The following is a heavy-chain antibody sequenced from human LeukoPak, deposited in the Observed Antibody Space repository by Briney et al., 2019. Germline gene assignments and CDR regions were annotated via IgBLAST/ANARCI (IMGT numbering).Heavy chain of an antibody. Sequence: PGRSLRLSCAASGFTFNEYAMHWVRQVPGKGLEWVASISWNSDNIAYADSVKGRFTISRDNAKNSLYLQMNSLRAEDTAVYYCARGVDYYDSSGYPDYWGQGTLVTVSS. CDR3: ARGVDYYDSSGYPDY. CDR1: GFTFNEYA. D-gene: IGHD3-22*01. V-gene: IGHV3-9*01. J-gene: IGHJ4*02. CDR2: ISWNSDNI.